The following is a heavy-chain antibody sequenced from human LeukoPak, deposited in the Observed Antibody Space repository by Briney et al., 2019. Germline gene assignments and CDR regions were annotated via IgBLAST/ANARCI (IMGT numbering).Heavy chain of an antibody. Sequence: GGSLRLSCAASGFTFSSYSMNWGRQAPGKGLEWVSSINTRSYIYSADSVKGRFTISRDNDKNSVYLQMNSLRAEDTAVYYCAGEGGYCYGASCRFFGSWGQGTLLTVST. CDR1: GFTFSSYS. CDR3: AGEGGYCYGASCRFFGS. V-gene: IGHV3-21*01. CDR2: INTRSYI. J-gene: IGHJ4*02. D-gene: IGHD2-15*01.